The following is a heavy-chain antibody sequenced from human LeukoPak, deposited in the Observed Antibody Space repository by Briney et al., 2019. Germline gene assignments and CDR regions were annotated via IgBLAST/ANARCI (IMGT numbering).Heavy chain of an antibody. CDR2: IYYSGST. Sequence: SETLSLTCSVSGGSINSFYWSWIRQPPGKGLEWIGYIYYSGSTNYNPSLKSRVTISVDTSKNQFSLNLSSVAAADTAVYYCARHWGSRGAFDIWGQGTMVTVSS. V-gene: IGHV4-59*01. J-gene: IGHJ3*02. D-gene: IGHD7-27*01. CDR1: GGSINSFY. CDR3: ARHWGSRGAFDI.